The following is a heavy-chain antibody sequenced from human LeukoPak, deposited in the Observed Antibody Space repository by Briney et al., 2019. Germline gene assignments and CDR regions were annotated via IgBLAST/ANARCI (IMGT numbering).Heavy chain of an antibody. Sequence: SETLSLTCTVSGGSISSSSYYWGWIRQPPGKGLEWIGSIYYSGSTYYNPSLKSRVTISVDTSKNQFSLKLSSVTAADTAVYYCAREARGFGELFNYYYGMDVWGQGTTVTVSS. CDR3: AREARGFGELFNYYYGMDV. D-gene: IGHD3-10*01. CDR2: IYYSGST. CDR1: GGSISSSSYY. J-gene: IGHJ6*02. V-gene: IGHV4-39*02.